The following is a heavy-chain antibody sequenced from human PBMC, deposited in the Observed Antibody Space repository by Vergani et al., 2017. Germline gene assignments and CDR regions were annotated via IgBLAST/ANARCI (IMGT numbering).Heavy chain of an antibody. CDR1: GFTFSSYA. V-gene: IGHV3-23*01. J-gene: IGHJ4*02. D-gene: IGHD6-19*01. CDR2: ISGSDGST. Sequence: EVQLLESGGGLVQPGGSLRISCAASGFTFSSYAMTWVRQAPWKGLEWVLVISGSDGSTYYADSVKGRFTISRDNSKNTLYLQMNSLRAEDTAGYYCAKGIGGGQWPPICFDYWGQGTLVTVSS. CDR3: AKGIGGGQWPPICFDY.